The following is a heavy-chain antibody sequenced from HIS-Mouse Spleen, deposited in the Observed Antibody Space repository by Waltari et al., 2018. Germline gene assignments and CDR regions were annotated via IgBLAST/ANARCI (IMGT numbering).Heavy chain of an antibody. CDR1: GGSFSGYH. CDR2: SNHSGST. CDR3: ASRNWGSDY. V-gene: IGHV4-34*01. J-gene: IGHJ4*02. Sequence: QVQLQQWGAGRWKPSETLSLTCAVYGGSFSGYHWGWTRQPPGKGLEWIGESNHSGSTNYTPSLKSRVTISVDTSKNQFSLKLSSVTAADTAVYYCASRNWGSDYWGQGTLVTVSS. D-gene: IGHD7-27*01.